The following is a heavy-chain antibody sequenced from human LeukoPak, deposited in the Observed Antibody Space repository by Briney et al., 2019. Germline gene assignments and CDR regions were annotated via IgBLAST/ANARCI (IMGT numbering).Heavy chain of an antibody. J-gene: IGHJ3*02. Sequence: GGSLRLSCSGSGFTFSRHNMHWVRQAPGKGLEYVSAISSSGGSTYYADSVKGRFTISRDNSKDTLYLQMSSLRAEDTTVYYCVKSAGFDWLSPLDAFDIWGQGTMVTVSS. D-gene: IGHD3-9*01. CDR3: VKSAGFDWLSPLDAFDI. CDR1: GFTFSRHN. V-gene: IGHV3-64D*06. CDR2: ISSSGGST.